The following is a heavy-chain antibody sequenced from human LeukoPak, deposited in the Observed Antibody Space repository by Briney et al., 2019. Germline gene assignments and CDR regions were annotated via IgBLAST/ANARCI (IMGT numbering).Heavy chain of an antibody. Sequence: SETLSLTCTVSGGSISTYYWGWLRQPPGKGLQWIGYVYYNDNTKYNPSLWSRVTMSADTSKNQFSLKMTSVTAADTAVYFCARGFFEFLPKGYYYGMDVWGLGTTVTVSS. CDR3: ARGFFEFLPKGYYYGMDV. CDR2: VYYNDNT. J-gene: IGHJ6*02. D-gene: IGHD3-10*01. CDR1: GGSISTYY. V-gene: IGHV4-59*01.